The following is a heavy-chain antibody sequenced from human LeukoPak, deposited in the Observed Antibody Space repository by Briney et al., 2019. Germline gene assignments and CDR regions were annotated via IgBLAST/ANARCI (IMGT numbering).Heavy chain of an antibody. CDR2: ISSSSSYI. CDR1: GFTFSSYS. CDR3: ARESTIFGVVIAYYFDY. J-gene: IGHJ4*02. Sequence: PGGSLRLSCAASGFTFSSYSMNWVRQAPGKGLEWVSSISSSSSYIYYADSVKGRFTISRDNAKNSLYLQMNSLRAEDTAVYYCARESTIFGVVIAYYFDYWGQGTLVTVSS. V-gene: IGHV3-21*01. D-gene: IGHD3-3*01.